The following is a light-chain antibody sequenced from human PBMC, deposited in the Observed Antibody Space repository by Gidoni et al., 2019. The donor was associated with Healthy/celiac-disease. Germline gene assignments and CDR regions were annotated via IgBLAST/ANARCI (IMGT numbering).Light chain of an antibody. V-gene: IGKV1-39*01. CDR1: QSISSY. CDR3: HQSYSTPPT. CDR2: AES. Sequence: DIQMTEAPSSLSASVGDSVTINCRASQSISSYLNWYQQKPGNAPTLLIYAESSLQSGVPSRFSGSGSGPDFTLTLSRLQPDDFATYYCHQSYSTPPTFGQGTTVELK. J-gene: IGKJ1*01.